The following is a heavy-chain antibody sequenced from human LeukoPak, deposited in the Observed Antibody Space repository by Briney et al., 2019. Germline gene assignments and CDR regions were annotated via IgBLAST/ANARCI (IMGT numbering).Heavy chain of an antibody. CDR1: GGSITSSSYY. CDR3: ARHGGTRVTLVEVYYFDY. V-gene: IGHV4-39*01. D-gene: IGHD4-11*01. CDR2: IYYTGGT. Sequence: SETLSLTCSVSGGSITSSSYYWAWIRQPPEKGLEWIWSIYYTGGTYYSPSLKSRVTISVDTSKNQFSLKLSSVTAADTAVYYCARHGGTRVTLVEVYYFDYWGQGTLVTVSS. J-gene: IGHJ4*02.